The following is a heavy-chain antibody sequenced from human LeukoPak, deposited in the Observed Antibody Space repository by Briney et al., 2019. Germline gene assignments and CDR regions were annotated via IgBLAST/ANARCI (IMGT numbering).Heavy chain of an antibody. CDR3: ARTQGWGTVRTGYYYGMDV. V-gene: IGHV4-59*08. D-gene: IGHD4-11*01. Sequence: SETLSLTCIVSGGSISSSYWNWGWIRQPPGKGLEWIGYIYYTETYYNPSLKSRVTISLDSSKNQFSLKLRFVTAADTAVYYCARTQGWGTVRTGYYYGMDVWGQGTTVTVSS. CDR1: GGSISSSY. J-gene: IGHJ6*02. CDR2: IYYTET.